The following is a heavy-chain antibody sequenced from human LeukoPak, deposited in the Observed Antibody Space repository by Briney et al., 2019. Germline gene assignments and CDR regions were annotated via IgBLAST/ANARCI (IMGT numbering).Heavy chain of an antibody. CDR1: GYTFTGYY. CDR2: ISAYNGNT. J-gene: IGHJ4*02. Sequence: ASVKVSCKASGYTFTGYYMHWVRQAPGQGLEWMGWISAYNGNTNYAQKLQGRVTMTTDTSTSTAYMELRSLRSDDTAVYYCARASTESLVDYWGQGTLVTVSS. CDR3: ARASTESLVDY. V-gene: IGHV1-18*04.